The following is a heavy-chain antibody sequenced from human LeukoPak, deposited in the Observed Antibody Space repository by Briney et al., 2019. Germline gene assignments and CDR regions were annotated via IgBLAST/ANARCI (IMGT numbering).Heavy chain of an antibody. Sequence: SETLSLTCTVSGGSISSYYWSWIRQPAGKGLEWIGRIYTSGSTNYNPSLKSRVTMSVDTSKNQFSLKLSSVTAADTAVYYCARDLGYCSSTSCYNWFDPWGQETLVTVSS. CDR3: ARDLGYCSSTSCYNWFDP. D-gene: IGHD2-2*01. J-gene: IGHJ5*02. CDR2: IYTSGST. V-gene: IGHV4-4*07. CDR1: GGSISSYY.